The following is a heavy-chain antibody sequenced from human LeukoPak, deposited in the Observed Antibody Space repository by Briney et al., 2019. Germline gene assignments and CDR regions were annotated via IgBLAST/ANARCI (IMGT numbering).Heavy chain of an antibody. Sequence: PGGSLRLSCAASGFTVSSNYMTWVRQAPGKGLEWVSVTYSGGSTYYADSVKGRFTISRDNSKNTLYLQMNSLRAEDTAVYYCARDIVATDDAFDIWGQGTMVTVSS. CDR1: GFTVSSNY. CDR2: TYSGGST. V-gene: IGHV3-66*01. CDR3: ARDIVATDDAFDI. J-gene: IGHJ3*02. D-gene: IGHD5-12*01.